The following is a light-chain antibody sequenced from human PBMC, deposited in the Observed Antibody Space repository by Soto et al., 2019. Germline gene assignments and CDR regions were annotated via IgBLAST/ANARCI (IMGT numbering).Light chain of an antibody. CDR2: GAS. CDR3: QQYGSSPWT. J-gene: IGKJ1*01. CDR1: QSVTRSY. Sequence: DIGLTQSPVTLSLSPGERSTLSCRASQSVTRSYLAWYQQKPGQAPRPLIYGASSRATGIPDRFSGSGSGTDFTLTISRLEPEDFAGYYCQQYGSSPWTFGQGTKVEIK. V-gene: IGKV3-20*01.